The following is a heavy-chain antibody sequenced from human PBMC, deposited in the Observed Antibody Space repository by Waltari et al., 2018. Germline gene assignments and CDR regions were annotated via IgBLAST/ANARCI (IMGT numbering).Heavy chain of an antibody. CDR3: ARVGIAWGTTHIQNDY. D-gene: IGHD6-13*01. CDR1: GYTFTSSD. CDR2: MNPNSGNT. V-gene: IGHV1-8*01. Sequence: QVQLVQSGAEVQKPGASVKVSYKASGYTFTSSDHNWVRQSTGQGLEWMGWMNPNSGNTGYAQKVQGRVTMTRNTSISTDYMELSSLRSEDTAVYYCARVGIAWGTTHIQNDYWGQGTLVTVSS. J-gene: IGHJ4*02.